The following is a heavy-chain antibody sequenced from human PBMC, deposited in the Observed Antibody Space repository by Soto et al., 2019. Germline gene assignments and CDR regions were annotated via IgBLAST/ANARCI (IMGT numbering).Heavy chain of an antibody. J-gene: IGHJ4*02. CDR1: GFSFSSYA. CDR3: AKDRSQGAVAGTSDFDY. Sequence: QTGGSLRLSCAASGFSFSSYALNWVRQAPGKGLEWVSTISGRGGRAYYADSVKGRFTISRDNSKNALYLQLDSLRAEDTAVYYCAKDRSQGAVAGTSDFDYWGQGTLVTVSS. CDR2: ISGRGGRA. V-gene: IGHV3-23*01. D-gene: IGHD6-19*01.